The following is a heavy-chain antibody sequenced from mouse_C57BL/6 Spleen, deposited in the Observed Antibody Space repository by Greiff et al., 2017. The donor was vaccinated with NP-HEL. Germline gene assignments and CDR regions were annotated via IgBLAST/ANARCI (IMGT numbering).Heavy chain of an antibody. Sequence: EVKLMESGEGLVKPGGSLKLSCAASGFTFSSYAMSWVRQTPEKRLEWVAYISSGGDYIYYADTVKGRFTISRDNARNTLYLQMSSLKSEDTAMYYCTRDSGYHGAMDYWGQGTSVTVSS. CDR3: TRDSGYHGAMDY. V-gene: IGHV5-9-1*02. CDR2: ISSGGDYI. D-gene: IGHD2-14*01. CDR1: GFTFSSYA. J-gene: IGHJ4*01.